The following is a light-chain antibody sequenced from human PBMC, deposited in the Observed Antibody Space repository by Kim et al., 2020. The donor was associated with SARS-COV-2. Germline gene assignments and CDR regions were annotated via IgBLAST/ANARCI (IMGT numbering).Light chain of an antibody. J-gene: IGKJ4*01. V-gene: IGKV3-11*01. CDR3: QQRNSWPPAVT. CDR1: QNIDTY. CDR2: DAS. Sequence: PGDRATLSCRASQNIDTYLAWYQQRPGQAPRLLVYDASNRATGVPDRFSGSGSGTDFTLTISSLEPEDFSIYYCQQRNSWPPAVTFGGGTKVGIK.